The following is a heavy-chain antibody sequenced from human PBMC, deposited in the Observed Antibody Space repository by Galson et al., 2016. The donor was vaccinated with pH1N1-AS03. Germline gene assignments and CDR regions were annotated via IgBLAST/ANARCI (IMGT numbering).Heavy chain of an antibody. CDR3: ARRSTFGYTTNSDGFDP. D-gene: IGHD2-2*02. V-gene: IGHV5-51*01. Sequence: QSGAEVKKPGESLKISCKGSGYRFPSYWIAWVRQRPGKGLEWTGIIYAADSEIRYSPSFQGQVTISVDKSISTAYLQWSSLKASDTAMYYCARRSTFGYTTNSDGFDPWGQGTLVTVSS. J-gene: IGHJ5*02. CDR1: GYRFPSYW. CDR2: IYAADSEI.